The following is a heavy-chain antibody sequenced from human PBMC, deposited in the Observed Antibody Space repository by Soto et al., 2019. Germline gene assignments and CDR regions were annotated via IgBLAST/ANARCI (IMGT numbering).Heavy chain of an antibody. J-gene: IGHJ4*02. CDR3: AKKGSCEYSGYGSFDY. CDR1: AFTFSSYA. CDR2: ISGSGGST. V-gene: IGHV3-23*01. D-gene: IGHD5-12*01. Sequence: EVQLLESGGGLVQPGGSLRLSCAASAFTFSSYAMRWVIQAPGKGLEWVSAISGSGGSTYYADSVKGRFTISRDNSKNTLYLQMNSLRAEDTDVYYCAKKGSCEYSGYGSFDYWGQGTLVTVSS.